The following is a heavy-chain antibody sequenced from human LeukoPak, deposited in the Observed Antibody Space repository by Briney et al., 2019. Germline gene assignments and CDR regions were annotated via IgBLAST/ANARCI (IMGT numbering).Heavy chain of an antibody. CDR2: IYHSGST. CDR3: ARDYGDQETDAFDI. J-gene: IGHJ3*02. V-gene: IGHV4-30-2*01. D-gene: IGHD4-17*01. CDR1: GGSISSGGYS. Sequence: PSETLSLTCAVSGGSISSGGYSWSCIRQPPGKGLEWIGYIYHSGSTYYNPSLKSRVTISVDRSKNQFSLKLSSVTAADTAVYYCARDYGDQETDAFDIWGQGTMVTVSS.